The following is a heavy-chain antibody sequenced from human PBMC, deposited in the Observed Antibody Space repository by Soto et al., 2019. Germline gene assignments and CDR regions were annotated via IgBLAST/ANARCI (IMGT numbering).Heavy chain of an antibody. D-gene: IGHD2-2*02. CDR3: ASFLGYCSSTSCYTDTRYYYYGMDV. V-gene: IGHV3-21*01. CDR2: ISSSSSYI. J-gene: IGHJ6*02. Sequence: GGSLRLSCAASGFTFSSYSMNWVRQAPGKGLEWVSSISSSSSYIYYADSVNGRFTISRDNAKNSLYLQMNSLRAEDTAVYYCASFLGYCSSTSCYTDTRYYYYGMDVWGQGTTVTVSS. CDR1: GFTFSSYS.